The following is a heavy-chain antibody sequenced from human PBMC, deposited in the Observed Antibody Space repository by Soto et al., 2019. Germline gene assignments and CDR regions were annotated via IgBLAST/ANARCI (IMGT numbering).Heavy chain of an antibody. CDR2: INPNSGGT. Sequence: GASVKVSCKASGYTFTGYYMHWVRQAPGQGLEWMGWINPNSGGTNYAQKFQGRVTMTRDTSISTAYMELSRLRSDDTAVYYCARDRESYSSSWYSPFDYWGQGTLVTVYS. J-gene: IGHJ4*02. V-gene: IGHV1-2*02. D-gene: IGHD6-13*01. CDR3: ARDRESYSSSWYSPFDY. CDR1: GYTFTGYY.